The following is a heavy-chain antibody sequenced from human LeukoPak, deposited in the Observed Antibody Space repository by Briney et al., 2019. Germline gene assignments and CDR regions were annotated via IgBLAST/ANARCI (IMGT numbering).Heavy chain of an antibody. V-gene: IGHV4-59*01. CDR1: GGSISIYY. D-gene: IGHD6-19*01. CDR2: IYHSGTT. CDR3: AGGGQWLSFDY. Sequence: PSETLSLTCSVSGGSISIYYWSCIRQPPGKGLEGIGHIYHSGTTNYNPYIKSQVPISVDKSKNQFSLKLSSVTAADTAVYYCAGGGQWLSFDYWGQGTLVTVSS. J-gene: IGHJ4*02.